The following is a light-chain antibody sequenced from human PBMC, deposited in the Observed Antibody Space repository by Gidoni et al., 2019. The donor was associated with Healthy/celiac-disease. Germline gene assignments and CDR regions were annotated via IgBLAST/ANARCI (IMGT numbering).Light chain of an antibody. Sequence: EIVLTQSPGTLSLSPGERATLSCRASQSVSSSYLAWYQQKPGQAPRLLIYGAASRATGIPDRFRGSGSGTDFTLTISRLEPEDFAVYYWQQYVTWTFGQGTKVEIK. J-gene: IGKJ1*01. CDR2: GAA. V-gene: IGKV3-20*01. CDR3: QQYVTWT. CDR1: QSVSSSY.